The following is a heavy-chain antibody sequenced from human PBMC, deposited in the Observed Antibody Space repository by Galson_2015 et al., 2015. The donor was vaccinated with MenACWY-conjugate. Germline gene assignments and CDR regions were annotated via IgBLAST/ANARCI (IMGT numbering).Heavy chain of an antibody. J-gene: IGHJ6*02. CDR1: GFTFSNAW. V-gene: IGHV3-15*01. CDR3: TTGTHYDFWSGYYYYYSMDV. CDR2: IKSKTDGGTT. Sequence: SLRLSCAASGFTFSNAWMSWVRQAPGKGLEWVGRIKSKTDGGTTDYAAPVKGRFTISRDDSKNTLYLQMNSLKTEDTAVYYCTTGTHYDFWSGYYYYYSMDVWGQGTTVTVSS. D-gene: IGHD3-3*01.